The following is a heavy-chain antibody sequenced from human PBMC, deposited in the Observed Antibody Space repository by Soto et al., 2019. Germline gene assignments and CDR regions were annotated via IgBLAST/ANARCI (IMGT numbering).Heavy chain of an antibody. J-gene: IGHJ6*02. CDR2: ISGSGSAT. CDR1: GFSFSTYA. Sequence: GGSLRLSCAASGFSFSTYAMGWVRQAPGKGLEWVSAISGSGSATYYADPVKGRFTISRDNSKDTLYLQMNSLRAGDTAVYYCAKASSHRVVIALLSYYYGMDVWGQGTTVTVSS. D-gene: IGHD3-3*01. V-gene: IGHV3-23*01. CDR3: AKASSHRVVIALLSYYYGMDV.